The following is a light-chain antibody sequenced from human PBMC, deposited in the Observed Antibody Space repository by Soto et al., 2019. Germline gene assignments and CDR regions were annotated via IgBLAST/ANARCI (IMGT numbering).Light chain of an antibody. J-gene: IGKJ1*01. Sequence: EIVMTQSPATLSVSPGERATLSCRASQSVISNLDWYQQKPGQAPRLLIYGASARATGIPARFSGSGSGTEFTLTISSLESEDSAVYYCQQYSSWPPWTFGQGTKLEIK. CDR2: GAS. CDR3: QQYSSWPPWT. CDR1: QSVISN. V-gene: IGKV3-15*01.